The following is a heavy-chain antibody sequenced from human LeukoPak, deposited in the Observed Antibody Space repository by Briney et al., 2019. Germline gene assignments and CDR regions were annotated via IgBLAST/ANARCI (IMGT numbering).Heavy chain of an antibody. D-gene: IGHD5-24*01. CDR3: AREGDGYNNYFDY. CDR2: ISSSSSTI. V-gene: IGHV3-48*01. J-gene: IGHJ4*02. Sequence: GGSLRLSCAASGFTFSSYSMNWVRRAPGKGLEWVSYISSSSSTIYYADSVKGRFTISRDNAKNSLYLQMNSLRAEDTAVYYCAREGDGYNNYFDYWGQGTLVTVSS. CDR1: GFTFSSYS.